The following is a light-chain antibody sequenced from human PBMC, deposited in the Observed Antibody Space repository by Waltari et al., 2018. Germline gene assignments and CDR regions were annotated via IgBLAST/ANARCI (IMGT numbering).Light chain of an antibody. CDR1: SPNIGAGYD. Sequence: QSVLTQPPSVSGAPGQRVTIPCTGGSPNIGAGYDVHWYQQLPGTAPKLLIYGNSNRPSGVPDRFSGSKSGTSASLAITGLQAEDEADYYCQSYDSSLSGVVFGGGTKLTVL. J-gene: IGLJ2*01. CDR2: GNS. V-gene: IGLV1-40*01. CDR3: QSYDSSLSGVV.